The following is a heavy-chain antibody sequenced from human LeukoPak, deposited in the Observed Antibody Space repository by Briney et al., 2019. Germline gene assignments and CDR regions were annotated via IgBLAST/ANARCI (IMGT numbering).Heavy chain of an antibody. CDR3: ATEFYDFLSGESWFDP. Sequence: SETLSLTCSVSGDSIDSVSYYWGWIRQAPGKGPEWIASIDYSGRTFYNPSLRSRVTISVDTSTNDFSLSLTSVTAADTAVYYCATEFYDFLSGESWFDPWGQGALVTVS. CDR1: GDSIDSVSYY. CDR2: IDYSGRT. D-gene: IGHD3-9*01. J-gene: IGHJ5*02. V-gene: IGHV4-39*07.